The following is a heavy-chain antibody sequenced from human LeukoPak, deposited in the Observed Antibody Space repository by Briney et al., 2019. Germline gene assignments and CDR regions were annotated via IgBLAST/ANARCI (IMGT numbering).Heavy chain of an antibody. CDR2: ISSSGSTI. CDR1: GFTFSSYE. CDR3: AKGLLVDPG. V-gene: IGHV3-48*03. D-gene: IGHD2-8*01. J-gene: IGHJ4*02. Sequence: GGSLRLSCAASGFTFSSYEVNWVRQAPGKGLEWVSYISSSGSTIYYADSVKGRFTISRDNAKNSLYLQMNSLRAEDTAVYYCAKGLLVDPGWGQGTLVTVSS.